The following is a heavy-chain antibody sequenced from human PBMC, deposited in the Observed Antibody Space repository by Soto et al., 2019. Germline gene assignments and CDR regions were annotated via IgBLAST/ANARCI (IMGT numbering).Heavy chain of an antibody. D-gene: IGHD3-22*01. CDR1: GGAISSTTYY. V-gene: IGHV4-39*01. CDR2: IYYSGST. J-gene: IGHJ4*02. CDR3: ARRSGYFSYYFDY. Sequence: PSETLSLTCTVSGGAISSTTYYWDWIRQPPGKGLEWIGSIYYSGSTYYNPSLKSRVAISVDTSKNQFSLKLSSVTAADTAVYFCARRSGYFSYYFDYWGQGTLVTVSS.